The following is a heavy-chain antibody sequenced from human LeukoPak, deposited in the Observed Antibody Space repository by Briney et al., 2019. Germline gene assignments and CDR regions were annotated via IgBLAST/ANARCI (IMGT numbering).Heavy chain of an antibody. V-gene: IGHV1-18*01. D-gene: IGHD2-15*01. CDR3: ARALYCSSSNCYDGASDY. CDR1: GYTFTNYG. J-gene: IGHJ4*02. CDR2: ITADNGNA. Sequence: ASVKVSCKATGYTFTNYGISWVGQAPGQGLEWMGWITADNGNANYAQKFQGRVTMTADTSTSTAYMELRSLRSDDTAVYYCARALYCSSSNCYDGASDYWGQGSLVTVSS.